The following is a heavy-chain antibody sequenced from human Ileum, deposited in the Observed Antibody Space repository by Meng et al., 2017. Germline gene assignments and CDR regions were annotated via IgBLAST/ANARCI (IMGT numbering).Heavy chain of an antibody. CDR1: GGSISSVSYY. Sequence: SETLSLTCTVSGGSISSVSYYWSWMRQPAGKGLEWIGRIYTSGSTNYNPSLKSRVTISVDTSKNQFSLKLSSVTAADTAVYYCLRERYYYGMDVWGQGTTVTVSS. CDR3: LRERYYYGMDV. V-gene: IGHV4-61*02. CDR2: IYTSGST. J-gene: IGHJ6*02.